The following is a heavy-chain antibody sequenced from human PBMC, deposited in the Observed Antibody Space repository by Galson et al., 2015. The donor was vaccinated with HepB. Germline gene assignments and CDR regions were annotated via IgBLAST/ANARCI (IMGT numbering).Heavy chain of an antibody. V-gene: IGHV3-33*01. CDR2: IWYDGSNK. D-gene: IGHD3-3*01. CDR3: ARSTIFYYYYMDV. CDR1: GFTFSSYG. J-gene: IGHJ6*03. Sequence: SLRLSCAASGFTFSSYGMHWVRQAPGKGLEWVAVIWYDGSNKYYADSVKGRFTISRDNSKNTLYLQMNSLRAEDTAVYYCARSTIFYYYYMDVWGKGTTVTVSS.